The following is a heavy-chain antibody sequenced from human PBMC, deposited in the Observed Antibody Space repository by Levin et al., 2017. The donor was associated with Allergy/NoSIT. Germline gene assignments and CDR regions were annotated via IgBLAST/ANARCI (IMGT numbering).Heavy chain of an antibody. V-gene: IGHV3-23*01. CDR2: ISGSGGST. J-gene: IGHJ4*02. CDR3: AKVRSAPQYYVDY. Sequence: GGSLRLSCAASGFTFSSSAMSWVRQAPGKGLEWVSSISGSGGSTYYADSVKGRFTISRDNSKNTLYLQMNSLTADDTAVYYCAKVRSAPQYYVDYWGQGTLVTVSS. CDR1: GFTFSSSA. D-gene: IGHD4/OR15-4a*01.